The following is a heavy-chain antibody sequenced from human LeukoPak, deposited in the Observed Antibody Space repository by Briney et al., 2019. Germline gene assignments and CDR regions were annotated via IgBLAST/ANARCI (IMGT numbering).Heavy chain of an antibody. CDR3: ATDKRKYNILTAYFKAQYFQY. D-gene: IGHD3-9*01. CDR2: VDPEDAER. Sequence: ASVKVSCKVAGDTLTEVSIHWRRQAPGKGLEWMVGVDPEDAERIYAQRLQSRVTMTEDPSTYTVYMELSRLKSEDTPVYYSATDKRKYNILTAYFKAQYFQYWGQGTLVTVSA. V-gene: IGHV1-24*01. CDR1: GDTLTEVS. J-gene: IGHJ1*01.